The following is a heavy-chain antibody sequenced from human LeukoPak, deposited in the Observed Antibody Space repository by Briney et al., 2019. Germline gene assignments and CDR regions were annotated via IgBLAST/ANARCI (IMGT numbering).Heavy chain of an antibody. Sequence: GASVKFSCKASGYTFTSYDINWVRQATGQGLEWMGWMNPNSGNTGYAQKFQGRVTMTRNTSISTAYMELSSLRSEDTAVYYCARGPLWFGEHDMYYFDYWGQGTLVTVSS. CDR3: ARGPLWFGEHDMYYFDY. CDR1: GYTFTSYD. V-gene: IGHV1-8*01. CDR2: MNPNSGNT. D-gene: IGHD3-10*01. J-gene: IGHJ4*02.